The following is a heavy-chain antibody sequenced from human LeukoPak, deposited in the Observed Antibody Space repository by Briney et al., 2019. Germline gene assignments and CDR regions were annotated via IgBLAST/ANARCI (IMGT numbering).Heavy chain of an antibody. J-gene: IGHJ4*02. CDR1: GGSFSGYY. Sequence: SETLSLTCAVYGGSFSGYYWSWIRQPPGKGLEWIGEINHSGSTNYNPSLKSRVTISVDTSKNQFSLKLSSVTAADTAVYYCAGRYCCSTSCYLPSWGQGTLVTVSS. CDR3: AGRYCCSTSCYLPS. D-gene: IGHD2-2*01. V-gene: IGHV4-34*01. CDR2: INHSGST.